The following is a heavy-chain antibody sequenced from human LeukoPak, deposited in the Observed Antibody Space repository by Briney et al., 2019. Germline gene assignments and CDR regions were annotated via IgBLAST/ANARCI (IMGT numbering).Heavy chain of an antibody. CDR3: ARVYDFWSGYYGYGMDV. CDR1: GFAFSSYA. D-gene: IGHD3-3*01. V-gene: IGHV3-23*01. Sequence: GGSLRLSCAASGFAFSSYAMNWVRQAPGKGLEWVSVISGSGDNTYYADSVKGRFTISRDNAKNSLYLQMNSLRAEDTAVYYCARVYDFWSGYYGYGMDVWGQGTTVTVSS. J-gene: IGHJ6*02. CDR2: ISGSGDNT.